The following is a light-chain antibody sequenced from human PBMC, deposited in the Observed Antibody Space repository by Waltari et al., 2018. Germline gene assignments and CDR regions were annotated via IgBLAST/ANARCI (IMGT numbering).Light chain of an antibody. Sequence: DIQMTQSPSTLSASVGDRVTITCRASQSINIWLAWYQQKPGKAPKLLIDKASNLASGVQSRFSGSGSGTEFTLTINSLQPDDFATYYCQQYYTFSVTFGQGTRLEIK. V-gene: IGKV1-5*03. CDR3: QQYYTFSVT. J-gene: IGKJ5*01. CDR1: QSINIW. CDR2: KAS.